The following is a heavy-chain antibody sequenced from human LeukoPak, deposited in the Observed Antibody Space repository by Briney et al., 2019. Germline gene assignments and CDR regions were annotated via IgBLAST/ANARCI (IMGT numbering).Heavy chain of an antibody. Sequence: ASVKVSCKASGYTFTSYDINWVRQATGQGLEWMGWMNPNSGNTGYAQKFQGRVTMTRNTSISTAYMELSSLRSEDTAVYYCARSKVTNYYYYGMDVWGQGTTVTVSS. J-gene: IGHJ6*02. D-gene: IGHD2-21*02. CDR1: GYTFTSYD. CDR2: MNPNSGNT. CDR3: ARSKVTNYYYYGMDV. V-gene: IGHV1-8*01.